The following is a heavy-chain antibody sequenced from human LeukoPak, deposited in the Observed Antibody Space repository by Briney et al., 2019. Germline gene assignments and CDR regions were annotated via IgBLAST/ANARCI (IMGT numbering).Heavy chain of an antibody. CDR1: GASIRSTSHH. CDR3: ARSSNYYGSGSYYRPFGY. D-gene: IGHD3-10*01. J-gene: IGHJ4*02. CDR2: MYYRGTS. V-gene: IGHV4-39*07. Sequence: SETLSLTCIVSGASIRSTSHHWGWIRQPPGKGLEWIGSMYYRGTSDDNPSLRSRVTISVDTSKNQFSLKLSSVTAADTAVYYCARSSNYYGSGSYYRPFGYWGQGTLVTVSS.